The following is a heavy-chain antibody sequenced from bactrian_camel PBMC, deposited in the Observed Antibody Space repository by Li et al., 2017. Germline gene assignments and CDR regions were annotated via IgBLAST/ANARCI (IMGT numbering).Heavy chain of an antibody. V-gene: IGHV3S53*01. CDR1: GYTLPMN. J-gene: IGHJ4*01. CDR2: IAGDGRT. Sequence: HVQLVESGGDSVQAGESLRLSCVASGYTLPMNMGWFRRLPGQEREGVAAIAGDGRTDYADSVKGRFTISRDKAKNTLYLQMNSLTPEDTGMYICSALRLDGPGTCWDRLSTVENTYSGQGTQVTVS. CDR3: SALRLDGPGTCWDRLSTVENTY. D-gene: IGHD4*01.